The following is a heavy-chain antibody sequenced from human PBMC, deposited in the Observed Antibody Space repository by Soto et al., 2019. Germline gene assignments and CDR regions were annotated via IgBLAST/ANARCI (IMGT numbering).Heavy chain of an antibody. CDR1: GGTFSSYA. Sequence: SVKVSCKASGGTFSSYAISWVRQAPGQGLEWMGGIIPIFGTANYAQKFQGRVTITADESTSTAYMELSSLRSEDTAVYYCAQLSPHSRQRGYYYYGMDVWGQGTTVTVSS. CDR2: IIPIFGTA. J-gene: IGHJ6*02. V-gene: IGHV1-69*13. CDR3: AQLSPHSRQRGYYYYGMDV. D-gene: IGHD1-1*01.